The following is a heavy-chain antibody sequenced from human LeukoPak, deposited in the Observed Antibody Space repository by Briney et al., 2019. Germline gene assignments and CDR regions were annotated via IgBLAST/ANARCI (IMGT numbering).Heavy chain of an antibody. D-gene: IGHD6-19*01. CDR3: AKDPSSGWSPDYNWFDP. V-gene: IGHV3-23*01. J-gene: IGHJ5*02. Sequence: GGSLRLSCAASGFTFSSYAMSWVRQAPGKGLEWVSAISGSGGSTYYADSVKGRFTISRDNSKNTLYPQVNSLRAEDTAVYYCAKDPSSGWSPDYNWFDPWGQGTLVTVSS. CDR2: ISGSGGST. CDR1: GFTFSSYA.